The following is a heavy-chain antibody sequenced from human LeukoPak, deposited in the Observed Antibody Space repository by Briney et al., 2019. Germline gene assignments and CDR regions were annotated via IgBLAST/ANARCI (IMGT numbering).Heavy chain of an antibody. CDR2: IKQDGSEK. CDR1: GFTLSSYW. Sequence: PGGSLRLSCAASGFTLSSYWMSWVRQAPGKGLEWVANIKQDGSEKYYVDSVKGRFTISRDNAKNSLYLQMNSLRAEDTAVYYCARGGSRYYYDSSGYWFDYWGQGTLVTVSS. V-gene: IGHV3-7*01. CDR3: ARGGSRYYYDSSGYWFDY. D-gene: IGHD3-22*01. J-gene: IGHJ4*02.